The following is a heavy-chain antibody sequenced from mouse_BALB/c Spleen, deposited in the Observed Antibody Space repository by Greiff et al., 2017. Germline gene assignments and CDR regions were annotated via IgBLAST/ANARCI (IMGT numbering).Heavy chain of an antibody. CDR3: ARDLERLDY. CDR1: GYSITSGYY. Sequence: VQLKESGPGLVKPSQSLSLTCSVTGYSITSGYYWNWIRQFPGNKLEWMGYISYDGSNNYNPSLKNRISITRDTSKNQFFLKLNSVTTEDTATYYCARDLERLDYWGQGTTLTVSS. CDR2: ISYDGSN. J-gene: IGHJ2*01. V-gene: IGHV3-6*02.